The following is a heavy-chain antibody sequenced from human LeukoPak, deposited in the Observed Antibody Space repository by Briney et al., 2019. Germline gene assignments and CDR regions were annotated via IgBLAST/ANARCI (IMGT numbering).Heavy chain of an antibody. D-gene: IGHD3-22*01. CDR2: INPKNGAT. CDR3: GRGLEGGKWLDY. J-gene: IGHJ4*02. Sequence: ASVTVSCKASGYTFTCSYMHWVRQAPGQGLEWMGWINPKNGATNYVQKFQGRVTMTWDTSISTAYIELTRLRSDDAAVYFCGRGLEGGKWLDYWGEGALVTVFS. V-gene: IGHV1-2*02. CDR1: GYTFTCSY.